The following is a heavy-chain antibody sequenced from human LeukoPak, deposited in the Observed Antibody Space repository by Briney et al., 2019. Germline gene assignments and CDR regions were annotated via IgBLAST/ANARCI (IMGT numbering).Heavy chain of an antibody. CDR1: AGSFTGYY. V-gene: IGHV4-34*01. J-gene: IGHJ6*03. CDR2: IDHTGSI. CDR3: ASSTTPSTYYYYYYMDV. D-gene: IGHD4-11*01. Sequence: SETLSLTCAVNAGSFTGYYWSWIRQPPGKGLEWIGEIDHTGSISCNPSLRSRVTISVDTFKNQFSLKLRSVTAADTAVYYCASSTTPSTYYYYYYMDVWGKGTTVTVSS.